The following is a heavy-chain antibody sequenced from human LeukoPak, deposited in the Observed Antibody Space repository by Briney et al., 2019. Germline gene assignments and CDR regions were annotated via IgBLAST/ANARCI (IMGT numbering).Heavy chain of an antibody. CDR1: GFTFSSYT. D-gene: IGHD2-15*01. CDR3: AKGYSSPSYCLDY. Sequence: PGGSLRLSCIASGFTFSSYTMSWVRRAPGKGLEWVSSINGGGGSATYADSVKGRFTISRDNSRNTVFLQVNSLRAEDTAVYYCAKGYSSPSYCLDYWGQGTLVTVSS. CDR2: INGGGGSA. V-gene: IGHV3-23*01. J-gene: IGHJ4*02.